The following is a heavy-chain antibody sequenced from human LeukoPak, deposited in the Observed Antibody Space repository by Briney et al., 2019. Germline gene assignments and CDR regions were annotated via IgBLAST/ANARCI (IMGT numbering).Heavy chain of an antibody. CDR3: ARGPRK. Sequence: SGTLSLTCAVSGGSITIGTWWTWVRQPPGQGLEWSGEVYYSGSPNYNSSLKSRVTISLDKTKNQFLLNLTSVTAADTAVYYCARGPRKWGQGTMVTVSS. J-gene: IGHJ3*01. V-gene: IGHV4-4*02. CDR1: GGSITIGTW. CDR2: VYYSGSP.